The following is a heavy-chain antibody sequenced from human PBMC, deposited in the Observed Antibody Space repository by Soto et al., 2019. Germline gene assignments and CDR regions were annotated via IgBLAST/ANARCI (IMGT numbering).Heavy chain of an antibody. Sequence: ASVKVSCKTSGYTFTSYGFSWVRQAPGQGLEWVAWISANSADTNSAEKFQGRVTLTTDTSTSTAYMELRSLNTEDTAVYYCIIHPPEALIRTWGQGTLVTVSS. J-gene: IGHJ4*02. D-gene: IGHD3-22*01. CDR1: GYTFTSYG. CDR3: IIHPPEALIRT. CDR2: ISANSADT. V-gene: IGHV1-18*01.